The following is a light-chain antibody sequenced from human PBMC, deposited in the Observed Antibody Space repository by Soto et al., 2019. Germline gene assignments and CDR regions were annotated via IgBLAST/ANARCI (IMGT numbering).Light chain of an antibody. CDR3: QSYDSTLRVV. CDR2: GDS. Sequence: QSALTQPPSVSGAPGQRVTISCTGSGSNIGADYDVHWYQQVPQTAPKLLIYGDSNRPSGVPDRFSGSKSGTSASLAITGLQAEDEADYYCQSYDSTLRVVFGGGTKLTVL. CDR1: GSNIGADYD. J-gene: IGLJ2*01. V-gene: IGLV1-40*01.